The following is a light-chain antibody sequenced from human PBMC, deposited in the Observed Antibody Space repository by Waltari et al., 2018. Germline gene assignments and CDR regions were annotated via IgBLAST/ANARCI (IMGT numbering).Light chain of an antibody. CDR1: QGVGSS. CDR2: ASS. V-gene: IGKV1-8*01. Sequence: AIRLTQSPSSIAASTGDSVSITCRASQGVGSSLACSQQKSGRAPKLLLYASSSLEAEVPSRFGGSGSGTDFTLTISCLQSEDFASYFCQQYYSYPVTFGQGTRV. J-gene: IGKJ1*01. CDR3: QQYYSYPVT.